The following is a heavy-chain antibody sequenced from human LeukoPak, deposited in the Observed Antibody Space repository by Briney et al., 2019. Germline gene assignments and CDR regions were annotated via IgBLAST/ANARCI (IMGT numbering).Heavy chain of an antibody. Sequence: SVKVSCKASGGTFGSYAISWVRQAPGQRLEWMGRIIPILGIANYAQKFQGRVTITADKSTSTAYMELSSLRSEDTAVYYCARDRVSSYCGGDCRYSLNYWGQGTLVTVSS. CDR2: IIPILGIA. J-gene: IGHJ4*02. D-gene: IGHD2-21*02. CDR1: GGTFGSYA. CDR3: ARDRVSSYCGGDCRYSLNY. V-gene: IGHV1-69*04.